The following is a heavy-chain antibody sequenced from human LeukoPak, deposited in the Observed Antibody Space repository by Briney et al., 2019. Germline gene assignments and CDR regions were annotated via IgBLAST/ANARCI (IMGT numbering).Heavy chain of an antibody. CDR3: ARNSPGSGGTIDY. CDR1: GFTFSSYE. V-gene: IGHV3-48*03. Sequence: PGGSLRLSCAASGFTFSSYEMNWVRQAPGKGLEWVSYISSSGSTIYYADSVKGRFTISRDNAKNSLYLQMNSLRAEDTAVYYCARNSPGSGGTIDYWVQGTLVTVSS. CDR2: ISSSGSTI. D-gene: IGHD2-15*01. J-gene: IGHJ4*02.